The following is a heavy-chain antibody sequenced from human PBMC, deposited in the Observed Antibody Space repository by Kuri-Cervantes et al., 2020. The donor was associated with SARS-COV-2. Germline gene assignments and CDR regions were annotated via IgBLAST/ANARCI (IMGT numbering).Heavy chain of an antibody. Sequence: GGSLRLTCAASGFTFSSYAMSWVRQAPGKGLEWVSAISGSGGSTYYADSVKGRFTISRDNSKNTLYLQMNSLRAEDTAVYYCAKVDVDTAMGYYFDYWGQGTLVTVSS. CDR1: GFTFSSYA. CDR2: ISGSGGST. CDR3: AKVDVDTAMGYYFDY. J-gene: IGHJ4*02. V-gene: IGHV3-23*01. D-gene: IGHD5-18*01.